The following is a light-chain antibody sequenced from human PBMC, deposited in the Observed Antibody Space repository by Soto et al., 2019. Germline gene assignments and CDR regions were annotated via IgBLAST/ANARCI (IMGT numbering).Light chain of an antibody. CDR3: QQSYTTPVYS. V-gene: IGKV1-39*01. Sequence: DIQMTQSPSSLSASFGYRVTITCRASPSIIFYLNWYQQKPGKAPKLLIYAASNLQSGVPSRFSGSGSGTDFTLTISSLQPEDFATYFCQQSYTTPVYSFGQGTK. CDR1: PSIIFY. CDR2: AAS. J-gene: IGKJ2*01.